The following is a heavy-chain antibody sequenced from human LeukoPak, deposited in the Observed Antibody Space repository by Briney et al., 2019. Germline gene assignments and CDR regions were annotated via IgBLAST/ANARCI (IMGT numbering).Heavy chain of an antibody. Sequence: GGSLRLSCAASGFTFNNAWMNWVRQAPGKGLEWVSAISGSGGSTYNADSVKGRFTISRDNSKNTLYLQMNSLRAEDTAVYYCAKDTRLTGTIYWGQGTLVTVSS. CDR2: ISGSGGST. V-gene: IGHV3-23*01. J-gene: IGHJ4*02. D-gene: IGHD1-7*01. CDR1: GFTFNNAW. CDR3: AKDTRLTGTIY.